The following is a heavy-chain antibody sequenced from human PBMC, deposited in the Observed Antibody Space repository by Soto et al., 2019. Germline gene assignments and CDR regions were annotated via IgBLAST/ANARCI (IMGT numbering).Heavy chain of an antibody. V-gene: IGHV3-15*01. CDR1: GFPFNNAW. D-gene: IGHD3-16*02. J-gene: IGHJ5*02. CDR3: TTYDYIWWNHRYRWAS. CDR2: IKSETDGGTT. Sequence: EVQLVESGGGVVKPGGSLRLSCAASGFPFNNAWMSWVRQAPGGGLEWVARIKSETDGGTTDYAAPVEGRFTISRDDSSNTLDLQMNRLKTEDTAVYYCTTYDYIWWNHRYRWASWGQGALVTVSS.